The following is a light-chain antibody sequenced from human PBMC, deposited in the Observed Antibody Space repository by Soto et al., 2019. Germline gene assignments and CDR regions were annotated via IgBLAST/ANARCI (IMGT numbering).Light chain of an antibody. CDR1: QTITNNY. V-gene: IGKV3-20*01. J-gene: IGKJ4*01. CDR2: DAS. CDR3: EQCSTAPLT. Sequence: EIVLTQSPGTLSSSPGERATLSCRASQTITNNYLAWYQQKPGQAPRLLIDDASRRATGIPDRFSGSGSGTDFTLTISRREPEDFAVYYWEQCSTAPLTFGGGTKVEIK.